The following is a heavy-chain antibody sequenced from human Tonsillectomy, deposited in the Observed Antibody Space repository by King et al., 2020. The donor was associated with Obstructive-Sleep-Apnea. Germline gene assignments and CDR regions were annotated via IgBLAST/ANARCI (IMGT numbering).Heavy chain of an antibody. CDR1: GYTFISYD. Sequence: QLVQSGAEVKKPGASVKVSCKASGYTFISYDINWVRQATGQGLEWMGWMNPKSANTGYAQKFQGRVTMTRNTSISTAYMELSNLRSEDTAVYYCARAPPGANWTTTNWYFDLWGRGPLVTVSS. J-gene: IGHJ2*01. CDR3: ARAPPGANWTTTNWYFDL. V-gene: IGHV1-8*01. D-gene: IGHD1-20*01. CDR2: MNPKSANT.